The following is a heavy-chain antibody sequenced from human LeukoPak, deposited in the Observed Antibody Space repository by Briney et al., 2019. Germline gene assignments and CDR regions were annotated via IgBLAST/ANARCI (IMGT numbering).Heavy chain of an antibody. CDR3: ARDLNWETY. V-gene: IGHV3-7*01. CDR2: IKTDGSQV. J-gene: IGHJ4*02. D-gene: IGHD7-27*01. Sequence: GGSLRLSCVASGFTFSSYWMTWVRQAPGKVLEWVANIKTDGSQVYYVDSVKGRFTISRDNAMNSLYLQMNSLRAEDTAVYYCARDLNWETYWGQGTLVSVSS. CDR1: GFTFSSYW.